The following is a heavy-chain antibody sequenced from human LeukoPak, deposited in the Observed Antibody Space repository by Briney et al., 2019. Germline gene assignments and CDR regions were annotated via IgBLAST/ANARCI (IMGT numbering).Heavy chain of an antibody. CDR2: ISYDGSNK. D-gene: IGHD6-13*01. CDR1: GFTFSSYA. CDR3: ARGGKQQLGPRYYYYGMDV. V-gene: IGHV3-30-3*01. J-gene: IGHJ6*02. Sequence: GGSLRLSCAASGFTFSSYAMHWDRQAPGKGLEWVAVISYDGSNKYYADSVKGRFTISRDNSKNTLYLQMNSLRAEDTAVYYCARGGKQQLGPRYYYYGMDVWGQGTTVTVSS.